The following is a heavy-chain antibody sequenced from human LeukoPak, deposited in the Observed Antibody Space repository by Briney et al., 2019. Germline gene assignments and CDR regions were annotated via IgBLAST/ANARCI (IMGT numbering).Heavy chain of an antibody. J-gene: IGHJ4*02. CDR1: GGSISSSAHN. V-gene: IGHV4-39*01. CDR3: ARRIRYRDYFDY. CDR2: IHYSGST. D-gene: IGHD1-26*01. Sequence: SETLSLTCTVSGGSISSSAHNWDWIRQPPGKGLEWIATIHYSGSTLHNPSLKSRVTISVDTSKNQFSLKLSSVTAADTAVYYCARRIRYRDYFDYWGQGTLVTVSS.